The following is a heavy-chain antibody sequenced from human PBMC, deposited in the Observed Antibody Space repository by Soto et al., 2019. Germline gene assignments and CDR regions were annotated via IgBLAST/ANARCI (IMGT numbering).Heavy chain of an antibody. J-gene: IGHJ4*02. CDR3: ARDFYGGYTYGPGDY. Sequence: VLLVESGGGLVQPGRSLRLSCAVSGFMFSAYWMSWVRQAPGKGLEWVANIHGDGGKIYYVDSVKGRFTISRDNAKRSLYLQMNSLRAEDTAVYYCARDFYGGYTYGPGDYWGQGALVAVSS. D-gene: IGHD5-18*01. CDR2: IHGDGGKI. V-gene: IGHV3-7*01. CDR1: GFMFSAYW.